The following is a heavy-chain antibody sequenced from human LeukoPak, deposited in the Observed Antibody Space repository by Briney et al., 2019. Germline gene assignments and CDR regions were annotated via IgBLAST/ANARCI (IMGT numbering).Heavy chain of an antibody. V-gene: IGHV1-18*01. D-gene: IGHD6-13*01. J-gene: IGHJ6*02. Sequence: GASVKVSCKASGYTFTSYGISWVRQAPGQGLEWMGWISAYNGNTNYAQKLQGRVTMTTDTSTSTACMELRSLRSDDTAVYYCARSGIAPRLYYYYGMDVWGQGTTVTVSS. CDR2: ISAYNGNT. CDR3: ARSGIAPRLYYYYGMDV. CDR1: GYTFTSYG.